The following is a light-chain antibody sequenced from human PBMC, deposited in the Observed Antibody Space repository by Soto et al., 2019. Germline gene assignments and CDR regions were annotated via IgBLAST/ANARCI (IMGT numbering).Light chain of an antibody. CDR3: QQYNTWPPIT. V-gene: IGKV3-15*01. J-gene: IGKJ5*01. CDR2: GAS. CDR1: QSVSSN. Sequence: EIVMTQSPATLSVSPGERATLSCRASQSVSSNLAWYQQKPGQAPRLLIFGASTRATGIPARFSGSGSGTEFTLTISGLQSEDFAVYYCQQYNTWPPITFGPGTRLEIK.